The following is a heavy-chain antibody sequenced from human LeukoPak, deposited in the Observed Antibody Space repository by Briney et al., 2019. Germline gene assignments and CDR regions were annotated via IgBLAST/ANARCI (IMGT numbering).Heavy chain of an antibody. CDR3: ARGDYYYGVDV. CDR2: MNPNRGDT. J-gene: IGHJ6*02. CDR1: GYTFTSYD. Sequence: ASVKVSCKAFGYTFTSYDINWVRQATGQGVEWVGYMNPNRGDTVYARKFQGRVTMTSNNSASTAYMELSSLTSEDTAVYYCARGDYYYGVDVWGQGTAVTVSS. V-gene: IGHV1-8*01.